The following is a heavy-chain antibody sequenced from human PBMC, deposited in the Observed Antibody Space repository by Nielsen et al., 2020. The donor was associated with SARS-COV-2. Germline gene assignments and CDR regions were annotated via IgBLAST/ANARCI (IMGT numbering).Heavy chain of an antibody. J-gene: IGHJ4*02. D-gene: IGHD5-12*01. CDR3: ARASWLRAQLDY. CDR1: GGSVSSGDYY. V-gene: IGHV4-31*03. CDR2: IYDSGRT. Sequence: SETLSLTCTVSGGSVSSGDYYWSWIRQHPRKGLEWIGYIYDSGRTYYNPSLKSRLTISVDTSKNQFSLKLSSVTAADTAVYYCARASWLRAQLDYWGQGTLVTVSS.